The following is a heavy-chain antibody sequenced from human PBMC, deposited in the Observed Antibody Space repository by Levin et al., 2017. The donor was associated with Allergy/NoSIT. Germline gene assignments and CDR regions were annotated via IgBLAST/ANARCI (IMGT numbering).Heavy chain of an antibody. D-gene: IGHD1-26*01. Sequence: GGSLRLSCAASGFTFSSYAMSWVRQAPGKGLEWVSAISGSGGSTYYADSVKGRFTISRDNSKNTLYLQMNSLRAEDTAVYYCANIGSYYMVYGFGHYWGQGTLVTVSS. J-gene: IGHJ4*02. CDR2: ISGSGGST. CDR3: ANIGSYYMVYGFGHY. CDR1: GFTFSSYA. V-gene: IGHV3-23*01.